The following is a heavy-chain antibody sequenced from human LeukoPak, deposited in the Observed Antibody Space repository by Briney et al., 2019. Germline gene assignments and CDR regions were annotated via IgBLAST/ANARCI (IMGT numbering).Heavy chain of an antibody. CDR1: GFTFSSYA. D-gene: IGHD6-13*01. CDR2: ISYDGDNK. CDR3: ASGGVAAQLFADFDY. V-gene: IGHV3-30-3*01. Sequence: PGGSLRLSCAASGFTFSSYAMHWVRQAPGKGLEWVAVISYDGDNKYADSVKGRFTISRDNSKNTLFLQMSSLRAEDTAVYYCASGGVAAQLFADFDYWGQGTLVTVSS. J-gene: IGHJ4*02.